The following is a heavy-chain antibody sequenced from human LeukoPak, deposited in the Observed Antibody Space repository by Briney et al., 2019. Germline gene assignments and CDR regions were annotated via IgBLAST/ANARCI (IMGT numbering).Heavy chain of an antibody. CDR1: GFTFSSYA. J-gene: IGHJ4*02. Sequence: GGSLRLSCAASGFTFSSYAMSWVRQAPGKGLEWVSVTYSGGSTYYADSVKGRFTISRDNSKNTHYLQMSSLRAEDTGIYYCAKGGHYSFFDYWGQGTLVTVSS. CDR3: AKGGHYSFFDY. D-gene: IGHD4-11*01. V-gene: IGHV3-23*03. CDR2: TYSGGST.